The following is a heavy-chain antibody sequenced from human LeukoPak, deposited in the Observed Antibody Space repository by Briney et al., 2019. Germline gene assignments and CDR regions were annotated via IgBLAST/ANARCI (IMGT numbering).Heavy chain of an antibody. V-gene: IGHV1-2*02. Sequence: GASVKVSCKAFGYTFTGYYMHWVRQAPGQGLEWMGWINPNSGGTNYAQKFQGRVTMTRDTSISTAYMELSRLRSDDTAVYYCATRGATSNNWFDPWGQGTLVTVSS. CDR1: GYTFTGYY. CDR3: ATRGATSNNWFDP. CDR2: INPNSGGT. J-gene: IGHJ5*02. D-gene: IGHD1-26*01.